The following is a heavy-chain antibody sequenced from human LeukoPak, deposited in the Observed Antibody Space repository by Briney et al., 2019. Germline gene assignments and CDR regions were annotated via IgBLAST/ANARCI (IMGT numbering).Heavy chain of an antibody. D-gene: IGHD2-15*01. Sequence: EASVKVSCKASGGTFSSYAISWVRQAPGQGLEWMGRIIPIFGTANYAQKFQGRVTITTDESTSTAYMELSSLRSEDTAVYYCAGYFSGGSCYGGYYFDYWGQGTLVTVSS. V-gene: IGHV1-69*05. CDR1: GGTFSSYA. CDR3: AGYFSGGSCYGGYYFDY. CDR2: IIPIFGTA. J-gene: IGHJ4*02.